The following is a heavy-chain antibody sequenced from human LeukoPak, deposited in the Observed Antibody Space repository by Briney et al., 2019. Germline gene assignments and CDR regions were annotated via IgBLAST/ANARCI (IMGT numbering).Heavy chain of an antibody. J-gene: IGHJ5*02. CDR1: GYTFTSYG. D-gene: IGHD3-10*01. V-gene: IGHV1-18*04. CDR2: ISAYNGNT. Sequence: ASVKVSCKASGYTFTSYGISWVRQAPGQGLEWMGWISAYNGNTNYAQKLQGRVTMTTDTSTSTAYMELSSLRSEDTAVYYCARGRGMVRGVVNWFDPWGQGTLVTVSS. CDR3: ARGRGMVRGVVNWFDP.